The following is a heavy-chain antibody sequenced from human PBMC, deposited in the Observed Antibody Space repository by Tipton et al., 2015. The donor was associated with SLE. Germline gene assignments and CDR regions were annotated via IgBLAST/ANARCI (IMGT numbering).Heavy chain of an antibody. D-gene: IGHD6-13*01. CDR3: ARGGPGYSSRGYEAFDI. J-gene: IGHJ3*02. Sequence: QLVQSGAEVKKPGASVKVSCKASGYTFTSYGISWVRQAPGQGLEWMGWISAYNGNTNCAQKLRGRVTMTTDTSTSTAYMELRSLRSDDTAVYYCARGGPGYSSRGYEAFDIWGQGTMVTVSS. V-gene: IGHV1-18*01. CDR1: GYTFTSYG. CDR2: ISAYNGNT.